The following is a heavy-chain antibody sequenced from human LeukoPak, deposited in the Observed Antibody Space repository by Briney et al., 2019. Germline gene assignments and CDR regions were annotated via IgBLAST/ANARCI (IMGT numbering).Heavy chain of an antibody. Sequence: SVKVSCKASGGTFSSYAISWVRQAPGQGLEWMGGIIPIFGTANYAQKFQGRVTITTDESTSTAYMELSSLRSEDTAVYYCAREYSGSYYGAFDIWGQGTMVIVSS. CDR2: IIPIFGTA. V-gene: IGHV1-69*05. D-gene: IGHD1-26*01. CDR3: AREYSGSYYGAFDI. J-gene: IGHJ3*02. CDR1: GGTFSSYA.